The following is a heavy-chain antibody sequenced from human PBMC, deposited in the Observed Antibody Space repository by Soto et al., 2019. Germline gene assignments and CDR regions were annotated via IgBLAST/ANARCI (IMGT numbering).Heavy chain of an antibody. D-gene: IGHD1-26*01. CDR3: ASRLTETGSALGY. Sequence: QVQLVESGGGVVQTGASLRLSCSASGFTFTSFAIHWVSQAPGKGLEWVAVISENGANKYSAESVRGRFVISRDNSNNAVELEMNGLRHEDTAVYFCASRLTETGSALGYWGQGTLVSVSS. CDR2: ISENGANK. V-gene: IGHV3-30*09. CDR1: GFTFTSFA. J-gene: IGHJ4*02.